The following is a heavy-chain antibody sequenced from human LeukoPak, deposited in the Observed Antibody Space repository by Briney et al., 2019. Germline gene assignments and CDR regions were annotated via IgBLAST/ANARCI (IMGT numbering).Heavy chain of an antibody. D-gene: IGHD3-22*01. V-gene: IGHV3-7*03. CDR3: ARDKGDYDTSGSLFVF. CDR1: GFTFGKYW. Sequence: GGSLRLSCVASGFTFGKYWMSWVRQAPGKGLEWVANIKLDGSEKNYVDSVKGRFTISRDNTKNSLYLQMNSLRAEETAVYYCARDKGDYDTSGSLFVFGGQGTLVTVSS. CDR2: IKLDGSEK. J-gene: IGHJ4*02.